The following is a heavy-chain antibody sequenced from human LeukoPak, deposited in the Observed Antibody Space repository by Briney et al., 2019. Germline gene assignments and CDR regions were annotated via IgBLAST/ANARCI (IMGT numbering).Heavy chain of an antibody. Sequence: PGGSLRLSCAASGFTFSSYWMSWVRQAPGKGLEWVANIKKDGSEKYYVDSVKGRFTISRDNAKNSLYLQMNSLRAEDTAVYYCASNGDYYGSSGHYYVGAYYFDYWGQGTLATVSS. CDR3: ASNGDYYGSSGHYYVGAYYFDY. CDR1: GFTFSSYW. J-gene: IGHJ4*02. CDR2: IKKDGSEK. D-gene: IGHD3-22*01. V-gene: IGHV3-7*01.